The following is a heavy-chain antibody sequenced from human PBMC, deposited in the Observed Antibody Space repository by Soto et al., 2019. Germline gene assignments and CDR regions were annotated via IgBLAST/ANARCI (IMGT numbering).Heavy chain of an antibody. CDR1: GYTFATYD. CDR3: ARSDGYNFNSLDS. V-gene: IGHV1-8*01. J-gene: IGHJ5*01. D-gene: IGHD2-21*01. Sequence: QVQLVQSGAEVKTPGASVKVSCKASGYTFATYDINWVRQAPGQGLEWMGWMNPNSGNPGYAQKFQGRLTMTRDTALSVAQMELSSLRNEATAVYYCARSDGYNFNSLDSWGQGTLVTVSA. CDR2: MNPNSGNP.